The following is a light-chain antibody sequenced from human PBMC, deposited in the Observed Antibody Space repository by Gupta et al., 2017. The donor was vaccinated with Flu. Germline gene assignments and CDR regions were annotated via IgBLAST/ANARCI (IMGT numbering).Light chain of an antibody. CDR3: QQENSSPIT. V-gene: IGKV1-12*01. J-gene: IGKJ4*01. Sequence: DIQMTQSPSSVSASVGDRVTITCRASQGISSWLAWYQQKPGKVPKLLIYAASRVQSGVPSRFSGSGSGTEFTLTISNLQPEDFATYYCQQENSSPITFGRGTMVEIK. CDR2: AAS. CDR1: QGISSW.